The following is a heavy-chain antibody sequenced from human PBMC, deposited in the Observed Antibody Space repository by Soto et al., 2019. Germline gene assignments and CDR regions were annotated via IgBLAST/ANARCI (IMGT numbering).Heavy chain of an antibody. V-gene: IGHV1-69*13. Sequence: SVKVSCKASGGTFSSYAISWVRQAPGQGLEWMGGIIPIFGTANYAQKCQGRVTITADESTSTPYMELRRLTSADTAVYSGARDGTDGAFDIWGQGTMVIFSS. J-gene: IGHJ3*02. D-gene: IGHD1-26*01. CDR3: ARDGTDGAFDI. CDR2: IIPIFGTA. CDR1: GGTFSSYA.